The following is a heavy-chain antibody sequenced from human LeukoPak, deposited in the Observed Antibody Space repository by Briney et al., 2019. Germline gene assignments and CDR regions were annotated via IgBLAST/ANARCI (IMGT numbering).Heavy chain of an antibody. Sequence: GGSLRLSCAASGFTFSSYWMHWVRQAPGKGLVWVSRINSDGSSTSYADSVKGRFTISRDNAKNTLYLQMNSLRAEDTAVYYCARGRWFGDHGYYYYYYMDVWGKGTTVTISS. CDR2: INSDGSST. V-gene: IGHV3-74*01. D-gene: IGHD3-10*01. CDR3: ARGRWFGDHGYYYYYYMDV. J-gene: IGHJ6*03. CDR1: GFTFSSYW.